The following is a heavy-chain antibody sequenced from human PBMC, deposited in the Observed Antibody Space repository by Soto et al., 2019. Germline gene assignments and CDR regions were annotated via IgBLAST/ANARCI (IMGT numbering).Heavy chain of an antibody. CDR2: IDPSDSYT. V-gene: IGHV5-10-1*04. Sequence: GESLKISCQGSGYNFTTYWINWVRQMPGKGLEWMGRIDPSDSYTDYSPSFQGQVTISADKSISTAYLQWSSLKASDTAMYYCARHSAYYGMDVWGQGTTVTVSS. CDR3: ARHSAYYGMDV. CDR1: GYNFTTYW. D-gene: IGHD2-21*01. J-gene: IGHJ6*02.